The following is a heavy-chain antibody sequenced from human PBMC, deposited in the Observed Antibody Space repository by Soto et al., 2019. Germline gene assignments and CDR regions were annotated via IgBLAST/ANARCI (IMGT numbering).Heavy chain of an antibody. CDR3: ARDXRCSSTSCYTFGNWFDP. CDR1: GYTFTSYG. J-gene: IGHJ5*02. V-gene: IGHV1-18*04. D-gene: IGHD2-2*02. Sequence: ASVKVSCKASGYTFTSYGISWVRQAPGQGLEWMGWISAYNGNTNYAQKLQGRVTMTTDTSTSTAYMELRSLRSDDTAVYYCARDXRCSSTSCYTFGNWFDPWGQGTLVTVSS. CDR2: ISAYNGNT.